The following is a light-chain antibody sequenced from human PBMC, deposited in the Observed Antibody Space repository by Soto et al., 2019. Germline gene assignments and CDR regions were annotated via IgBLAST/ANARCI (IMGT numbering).Light chain of an antibody. CDR1: QDISSA. J-gene: IGKJ3*01. Sequence: AIQLTQSPSSLSASVGDRVTITCRASQDISSALAWYQQKPGKDPTLLIYDASSLKSGVPSRFSGSGSGTDFTLTISSLQPEDFATYYYQQSNTYPFTFGPGTKVDIQ. CDR2: DAS. CDR3: QQSNTYPFT. V-gene: IGKV1-13*02.